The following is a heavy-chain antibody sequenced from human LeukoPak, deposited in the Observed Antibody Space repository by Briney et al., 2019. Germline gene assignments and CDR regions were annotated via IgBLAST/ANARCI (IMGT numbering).Heavy chain of an antibody. CDR3: ARHSRGAAAGTRSRGNWFYP. CDR1: GGSISSYY. Sequence: SEPLSLTCTVSGGSISSYYGSWIRQPPGEGLEWVGYIYYSGSTNYNPSLKSRVTISVDTSKNQFYLKLSSVTAADTAVYYCARHSRGAAAGTRSRGNWFYPWGQGTPVTVSS. CDR2: IYYSGST. D-gene: IGHD6-13*01. J-gene: IGHJ5*02. V-gene: IGHV4-59*08.